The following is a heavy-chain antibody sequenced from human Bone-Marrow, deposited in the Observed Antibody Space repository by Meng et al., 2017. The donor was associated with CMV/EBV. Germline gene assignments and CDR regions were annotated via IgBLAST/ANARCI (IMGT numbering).Heavy chain of an antibody. V-gene: IGHV3-23*01. CDR2: IGGSIEDT. D-gene: IGHD6-19*01. CDR3: ARRYSSGWYDH. J-gene: IGHJ4*02. CDR1: GFTFSNYA. Sequence: GGSLRLSCAASGFTFSNYAMSWVRQAPGKGLEWVSAIGGSIEDTFYTDSVKGRFTISRDNSKNTLYLQINSLRAEDTAVYYCARRYSSGWYDHWGQGTLVTVSS.